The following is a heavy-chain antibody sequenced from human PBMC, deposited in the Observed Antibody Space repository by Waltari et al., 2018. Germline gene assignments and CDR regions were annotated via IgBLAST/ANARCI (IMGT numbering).Heavy chain of an antibody. V-gene: IGHV3-21*01. D-gene: IGHD2-2*01. CDR1: GFTFSSYS. Sequence: EVQLVESGGVLVKPGGSLRLSCAASGFTFSSYSMNWVLQAPGQGLEWVSSISSSSSDIYYADSVKGRFTISRDNAKNSLYLQMNSLRAEDTAVYYCARDTRSCTRLYYYGMDVWGQGTTVTVSS. J-gene: IGHJ6*02. CDR2: ISSSSSDI. CDR3: ARDTRSCTRLYYYGMDV.